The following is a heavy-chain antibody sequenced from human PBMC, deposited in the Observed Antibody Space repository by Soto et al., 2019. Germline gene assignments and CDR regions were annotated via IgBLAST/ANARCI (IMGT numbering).Heavy chain of an antibody. D-gene: IGHD5-12*01. Sequence: GGSPRLSCTGSGVTFSVYWMSGARQAPGKGLEWVANIKYDGSEEYYVDSVRGRFTISRDNAMNSLHLQMNSLRADDTAVYYCARFASGKSASTWGQGTLVTVSS. V-gene: IGHV3-7*05. CDR2: IKYDGSEE. CDR1: GVTFSVYW. J-gene: IGHJ5*02. CDR3: ARFASGKSAST.